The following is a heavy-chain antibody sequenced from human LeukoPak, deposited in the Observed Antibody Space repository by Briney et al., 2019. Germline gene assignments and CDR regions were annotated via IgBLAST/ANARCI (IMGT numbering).Heavy chain of an antibody. V-gene: IGHV3-23*01. CDR1: GFTFSRYA. Sequence: TGGSLRLSCAGSGFTFSRYAMSWVRQAPGKGLEWVSAIRASGGTTFYADSVKGRFTISRDNSKNTLYLQMNSLRADDTAVYYCAMAPGDYNYYMDVWGKGTTVTVSS. CDR2: IRASGGTT. J-gene: IGHJ6*03. CDR3: AMAPGDYNYYMDV.